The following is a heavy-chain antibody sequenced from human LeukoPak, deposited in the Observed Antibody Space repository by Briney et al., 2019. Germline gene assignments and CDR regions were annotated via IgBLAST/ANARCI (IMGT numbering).Heavy chain of an antibody. CDR2: IYYSGST. V-gene: IGHV4-59*01. CDR1: GGSISTYF. CDR3: ARVRYGSGSYYFDN. Sequence: AETLSLTCTVSGGSISTYFWSWVRQPPGKGLEWIGYIYYSGSTNYNPSLKSRVTISVDTSKNQFSLILTSVTAADTAVYYCARVRYGSGSYYFDNWGQGTLVTVSS. J-gene: IGHJ4*02. D-gene: IGHD3-10*01.